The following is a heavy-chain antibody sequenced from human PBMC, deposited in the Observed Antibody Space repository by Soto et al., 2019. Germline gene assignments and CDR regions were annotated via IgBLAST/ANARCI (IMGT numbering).Heavy chain of an antibody. CDR3: AGDILLLRAFDI. CDR2: IYYSGST. V-gene: IGHV4-59*01. D-gene: IGHD3-22*01. CDR1: GGSISSYY. J-gene: IGHJ3*02. Sequence: PSETLSLTCTVSGGSISSYYWSWIRQPPGKGLEWIGYIYYSGSTNYNPSLKSRVTISVDTSKNQFSLKLSSVTAADTAVYYCAGDILLLRAFDIWGQGKMVTVSS.